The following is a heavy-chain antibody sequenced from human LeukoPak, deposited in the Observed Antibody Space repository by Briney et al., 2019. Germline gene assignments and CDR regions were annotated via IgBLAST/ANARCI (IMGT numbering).Heavy chain of an antibody. J-gene: IGHJ4*02. CDR1: GFTFSSYS. CDR3: AKGGQNYGGNSGY. CDR2: ITYSSSTI. D-gene: IGHD4-23*01. V-gene: IGHV3-48*01. Sequence: GGSLRLSCAASGFTFSSYSMTWVRQAPGKGLEWVSYITYSSSTIYYADSVKGRFTISRDNARNSLYLQMNSLRAEDTAVYYCAKGGQNYGGNSGYWGQGTLVTVSS.